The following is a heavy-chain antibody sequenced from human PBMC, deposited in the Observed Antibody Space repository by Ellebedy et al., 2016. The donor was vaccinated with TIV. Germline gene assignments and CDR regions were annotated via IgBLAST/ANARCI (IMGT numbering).Heavy chain of an antibody. CDR1: GFTFGTYG. CDR2: ISYDGSDK. J-gene: IGHJ4*02. D-gene: IGHD2-15*01. CDR3: AKDWVGYCSGGSCYPGY. V-gene: IGHV3-30*18. Sequence: GESLKISCAASGFTFGTYGMHWVRQAPGKGLEWVALISYDGSDKFYADSVRGRFTISRDTSKNTLYLQMNSLRAEDTAVYYCAKDWVGYCSGGSCYPGYWGQGTLVTVSS.